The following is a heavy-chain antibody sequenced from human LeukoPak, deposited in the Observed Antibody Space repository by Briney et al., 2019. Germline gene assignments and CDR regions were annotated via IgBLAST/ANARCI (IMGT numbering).Heavy chain of an antibody. V-gene: IGHV4-39*01. J-gene: IGHJ4*02. CDR1: GGSISSSSYY. CDR2: FYYSGST. D-gene: IGHD1-1*01. CDR3: ARLWRAAIDY. Sequence: SETLSLTCSVVSGGSISSSSYYWGWIRQPPGKGLEWIGSFYYSGSTYYNPSLKSRVTISADTSKNQFSLKLSSVTAADTAVYYCARLWRAAIDYGGQGTQVTVPS.